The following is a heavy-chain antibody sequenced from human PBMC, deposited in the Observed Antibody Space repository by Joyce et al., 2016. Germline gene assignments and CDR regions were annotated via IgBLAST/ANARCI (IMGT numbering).Heavy chain of an antibody. J-gene: IGHJ4*02. V-gene: IGHV1-2*02. CDR1: GYIFTDNF. D-gene: IGHD2-2*02. Sequence: QVQLVQSGAEVKKPGASVKVSCKTSGYIFTDNFVHWVRQAPGQGLAGMGWINPHTNDTRQAQKFQGRFTMTTDTSITTVFMDLSRLRPDDTAMYYCARVRYQVIYLMDYFDYWGQGTLVTVSS. CDR2: INPHTNDT. CDR3: ARVRYQVIYLMDYFDY.